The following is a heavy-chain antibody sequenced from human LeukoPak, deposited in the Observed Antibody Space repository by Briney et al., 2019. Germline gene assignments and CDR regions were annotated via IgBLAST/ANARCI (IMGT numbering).Heavy chain of an antibody. Sequence: ASVKVSCKSSGYTFTGYYMHWVRQAPGQGLEWMGWINPNSGGTNYAQKFQGRVTMTRDTSISTAYMELSRLRSDDTAVYYCARSLIVVVVAAREGLDYWGQGTLVTVSS. V-gene: IGHV1-2*02. CDR2: INPNSGGT. D-gene: IGHD2-15*01. CDR1: GYTFTGYY. J-gene: IGHJ4*02. CDR3: ARSLIVVVVAAREGLDY.